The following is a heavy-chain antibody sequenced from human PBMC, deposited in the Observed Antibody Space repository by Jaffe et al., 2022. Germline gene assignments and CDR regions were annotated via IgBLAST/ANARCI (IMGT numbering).Heavy chain of an antibody. Sequence: QVQLVESGGGVVQPGGSLRLSCAASGFTFSSYGMHWVRQAPGKGLEWVAFIRYDGSNKYYADSVKGRFTISRDNSKNTLYLQMNSLRAEDTAVYYCAKAPFLRYFDWLSDEYYYYYMDVWGKGTTVTVSS. D-gene: IGHD3-9*01. J-gene: IGHJ6*03. CDR3: AKAPFLRYFDWLSDEYYYYYMDV. V-gene: IGHV3-30*02. CDR2: IRYDGSNK. CDR1: GFTFSSYG.